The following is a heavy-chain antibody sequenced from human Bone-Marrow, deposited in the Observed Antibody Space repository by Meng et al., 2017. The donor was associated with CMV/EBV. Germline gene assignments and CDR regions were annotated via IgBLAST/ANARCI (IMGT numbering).Heavy chain of an antibody. Sequence: GESPKLSCAASGFTFSGFGMHWVRQAPGKGLEWVAYIGYDGINRKYVDSVKGRFTISRDNSENTLFLQMNSLRAVDTAVYYCAKDALVPAAGYYFDYWGQGTLVTVSS. D-gene: IGHD2-2*01. CDR1: GFTFSGFG. CDR3: AKDALVPAAGYYFDY. J-gene: IGHJ4*02. V-gene: IGHV3-30*02. CDR2: IGYDGINR.